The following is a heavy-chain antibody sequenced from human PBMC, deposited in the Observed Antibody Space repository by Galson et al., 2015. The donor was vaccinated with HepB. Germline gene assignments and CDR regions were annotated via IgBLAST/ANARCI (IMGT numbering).Heavy chain of an antibody. J-gene: IGHJ2*01. CDR3: ARESLIAGAGNYWYFDL. Sequence: CAISGDSVSSNSAIWNWIRQSPLRGLEWLGRAYYRSKWYNEYAVSVESRITINQDTAKNQLSLQLNSVTPEDTAVYYCARESLIAGAGNYWYFDLWGRGTLVTVSS. D-gene: IGHD6-13*01. CDR2: AYYRSKWYN. CDR1: GDSVSSNSAI. V-gene: IGHV6-1*01.